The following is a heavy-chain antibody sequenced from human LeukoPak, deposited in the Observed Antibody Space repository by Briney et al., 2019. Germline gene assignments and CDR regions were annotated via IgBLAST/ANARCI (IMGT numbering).Heavy chain of an antibody. CDR1: GFTFSSYA. V-gene: IGHV3-23*01. J-gene: IGHJ4*02. CDR2: ISGSGGST. Sequence: GGSPRLSCAASGFTFSSYAMSWVRQAPGKGLEWVSAISGSGGSTYYADSVKGRFTISRDNSKNTLYLQMNSLRAEDTAVYYCAKNGVDSSGYYYVDYWGQGTLVTVSS. CDR3: AKNGVDSSGYYYVDY. D-gene: IGHD3-22*01.